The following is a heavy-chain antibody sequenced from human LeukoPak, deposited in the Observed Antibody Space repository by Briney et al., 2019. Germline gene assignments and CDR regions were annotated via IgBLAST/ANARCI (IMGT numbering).Heavy chain of an antibody. Sequence: SVRVSCKASGGTFSSYAISWVRQAPGQGLEWMGGIIPIFGTANYAQKFQGRVTITTDESTSTAYMELSSLRSEDTAVYYCAGVDIVVVPVAIKTDAFDIWGQGTMVTVSS. V-gene: IGHV1-69*05. CDR1: GGTFSSYA. D-gene: IGHD2-2*01. CDR3: AGVDIVVVPVAIKTDAFDI. CDR2: IIPIFGTA. J-gene: IGHJ3*02.